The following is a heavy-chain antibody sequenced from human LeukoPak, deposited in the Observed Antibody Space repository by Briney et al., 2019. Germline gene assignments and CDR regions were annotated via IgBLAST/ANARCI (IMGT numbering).Heavy chain of an antibody. Sequence: ASVTVSCKASGYTFTSYGISWVRQAPGQGLEWMGWISAYNGNTNYAQKLQGRVTMTTDTSTSTAYMELRSLRSDDTAVYYCARESAGYCSGGSCYNYYYYYMDVWGKGTTVTVSS. CDR2: ISAYNGNT. CDR1: GYTFTSYG. D-gene: IGHD2-15*01. CDR3: ARESAGYCSGGSCYNYYYYYMDV. V-gene: IGHV1-18*01. J-gene: IGHJ6*03.